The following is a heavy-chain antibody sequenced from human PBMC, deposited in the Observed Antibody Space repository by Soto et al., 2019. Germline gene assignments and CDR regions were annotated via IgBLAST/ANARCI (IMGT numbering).Heavy chain of an antibody. CDR1: GGSISSGGYY. CDR3: ARVGISSSDAFDI. CDR2: IYHSGNT. Sequence: SETLSLTCSVSGGSISSGGYYWSWIRQLPGKDLEWIGYIYHSGNTYYNSSLKSRLTISVDTSKNQFSLKLTSVTAADTAVYYCARVGISSSDAFDICGQGTMVTVSS. D-gene: IGHD6-6*01. J-gene: IGHJ3*02. V-gene: IGHV4-31*03.